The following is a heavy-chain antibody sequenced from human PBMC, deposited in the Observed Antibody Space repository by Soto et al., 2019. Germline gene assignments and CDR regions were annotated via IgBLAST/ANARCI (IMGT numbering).Heavy chain of an antibody. J-gene: IGHJ4*02. D-gene: IGHD3-3*01. Sequence: PSETLSLTCTVSGGSISSSSYYWGWIRQPPGKGLEWIGSIYYSGSTYYNPSLKSRVTISVDTSKNQFSLKLSSVTAADTAVYYCARVRTIFGVVYYFDYWGQGTLVIVSS. CDR2: IYYSGST. V-gene: IGHV4-39*01. CDR1: GGSISSSSYY. CDR3: ARVRTIFGVVYYFDY.